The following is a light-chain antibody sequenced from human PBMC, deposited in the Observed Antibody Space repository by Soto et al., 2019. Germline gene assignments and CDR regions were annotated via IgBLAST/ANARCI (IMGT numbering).Light chain of an antibody. CDR3: QSYDSSLSASV. V-gene: IGLV1-40*01. J-gene: IGLJ2*01. Sequence: QSVLTQPPSVSGAPGQRVTISCTGSSSNMGAGHDVHWYQHLPGTVPKLLIYGNSNRPSGVPDRFSGSKSGTSGSLAITGLQAEDEADYYCQSYDSSLSASVFGGGTKLTVL. CDR2: GNS. CDR1: SSNMGAGHD.